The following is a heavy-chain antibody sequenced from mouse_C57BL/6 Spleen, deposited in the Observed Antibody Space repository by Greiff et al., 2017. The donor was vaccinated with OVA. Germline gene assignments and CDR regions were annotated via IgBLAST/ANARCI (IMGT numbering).Heavy chain of an antibody. D-gene: IGHD1-1*01. CDR1: GYTFTSYW. Sequence: QVQLQQPGAELVKPVASVKLSCKASGYTFTSYWMHWVKQRPGRGLEWIGRIDPNSGGTKYNEKFKSKATLTVDKPSSTAYMQLSSLTSEDSAVYYCASPYYYGSDAMDYWGQGTSVTVSS. CDR2: IDPNSGGT. CDR3: ASPYYYGSDAMDY. V-gene: IGHV1-72*01. J-gene: IGHJ4*01.